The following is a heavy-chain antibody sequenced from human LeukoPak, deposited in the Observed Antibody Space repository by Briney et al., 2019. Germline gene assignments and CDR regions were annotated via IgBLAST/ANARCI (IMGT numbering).Heavy chain of an antibody. D-gene: IGHD6-13*01. V-gene: IGHV4-34*01. Sequence: SEALSLTCAVYGGSFSGYYWSWIRQPPGKGLEWIGEINHSGSTNYNPSLKSRVTISVDTSKNQFSLKLSSVTAADTAVYYCARVGSSSWSRSFDYWAREPWSPSPQ. J-gene: IGHJ4*02. CDR1: GGSFSGYY. CDR3: ARVGSSSWSRSFDY. CDR2: INHSGST.